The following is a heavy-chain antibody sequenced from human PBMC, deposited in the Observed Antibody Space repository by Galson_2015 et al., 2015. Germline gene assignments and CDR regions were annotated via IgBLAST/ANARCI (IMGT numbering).Heavy chain of an antibody. J-gene: IGHJ3*02. D-gene: IGHD3-22*01. CDR3: ARGPRGYYDSSGYNKGVDAFDI. CDR1: GFTFSSYD. V-gene: IGHV3-13*01. CDR2: IGTAGDT. Sequence: SLRLSCAASGFTFSSYDMHWVRQATGKGLEWVSAIGTAGDTYYPGSVEGRFTISRENAKNSLYLQMNSLRAGDTAVYYCARGPRGYYDSSGYNKGVDAFDIWGQGTMVTVSS.